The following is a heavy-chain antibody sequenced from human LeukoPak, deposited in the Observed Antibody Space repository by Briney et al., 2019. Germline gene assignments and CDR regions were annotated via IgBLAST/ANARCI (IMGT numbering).Heavy chain of an antibody. V-gene: IGHV3-21*01. J-gene: IGHJ5*02. CDR2: ITTISHYI. CDR3: AGSGGPGTYHQLRYNWFDP. CDR1: GFTLSDYH. D-gene: IGHD3-10*01. Sequence: PGGSLRLSCAASGFTLSDYHMNWVRQAPGKGLEWLSSITTISHYIYYAGAVRGRFTISRDNAKNSLYLQMNSLRGEDTAVYYFAGSGGPGTYHQLRYNWFDPWGQGTLVTVSS.